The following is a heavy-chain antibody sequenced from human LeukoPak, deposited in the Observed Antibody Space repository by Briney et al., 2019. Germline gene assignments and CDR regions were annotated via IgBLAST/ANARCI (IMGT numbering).Heavy chain of an antibody. D-gene: IGHD2/OR15-2a*01. J-gene: IGHJ5*02. CDR3: ARKSAGFLTA. V-gene: IGHV1-2*02. Sequence: ASVKVSCKASGYTFTGDQIYWLRQAPGQGLEWVGWIKPSSGDTLYEQKFQGRVTMTRDKSVSSAYMELSSLRSDDTAVYYCARKSAGFLTAWGQGTLVTVSS. CDR1: GYTFTGDQ. CDR2: IKPSSGDT.